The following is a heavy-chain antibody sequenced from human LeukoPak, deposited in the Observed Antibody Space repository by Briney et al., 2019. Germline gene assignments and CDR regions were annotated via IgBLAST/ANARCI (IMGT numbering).Heavy chain of an antibody. J-gene: IGHJ5*02. CDR2: ISSSSSYI. CDR3: ARGGVGATTRWFDP. Sequence: GGSLRLSYASSVFTFSSYSMNWVRQAPGKGLEWVSSISSSSSYIYYADSVKGRFTISRDNAKNSLYLQMNRLRAEDTAVYYCARGGVGATTRWFDPWGQGTLVTVSS. CDR1: VFTFSSYS. V-gene: IGHV3-21*01. D-gene: IGHD1-26*01.